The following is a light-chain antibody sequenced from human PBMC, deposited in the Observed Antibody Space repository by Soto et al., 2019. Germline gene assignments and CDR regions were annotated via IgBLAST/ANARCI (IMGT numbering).Light chain of an antibody. Sequence: ALTPPASISWTPGQSVTITCTGTSNDVGSYNYFSWYQQHPGKAPKLMIYDVSNRPSGVSIRFSGSKSGNTASLTISGLQAEDEADYYCSSYTSSSKVFGTGSKVTVL. CDR2: DVS. V-gene: IGLV2-14*01. J-gene: IGLJ1*01. CDR1: SNDVGSYNY. CDR3: SSYTSSSKV.